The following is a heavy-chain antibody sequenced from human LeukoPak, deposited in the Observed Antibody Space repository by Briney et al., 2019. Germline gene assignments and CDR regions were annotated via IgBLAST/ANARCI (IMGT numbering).Heavy chain of an antibody. V-gene: IGHV3-21*01. Sequence: GGSLRLSCSASGFIVSSDSMSWVRQAPGKGLEWVSSISSSSSYIYYADSVKGRFTISRDNAKNSLYLQMNSLRAEDTAVYYCARDSGDGYNYGDAFDIWGQGTMVTVSS. D-gene: IGHD5-24*01. CDR2: ISSSSSYI. CDR1: GFIVSSDS. J-gene: IGHJ3*02. CDR3: ARDSGDGYNYGDAFDI.